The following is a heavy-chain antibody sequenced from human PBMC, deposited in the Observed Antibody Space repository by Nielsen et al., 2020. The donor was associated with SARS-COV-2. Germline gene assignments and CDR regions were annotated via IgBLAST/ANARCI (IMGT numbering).Heavy chain of an antibody. J-gene: IGHJ4*02. CDR3: ARLRDDGYYFDTGPYDY. V-gene: IGHV3-74*01. CDR2: ISSDGTKA. CDR1: GFTLSRYW. D-gene: IGHD3-22*01. Sequence: GGSLRLSCAASGFTLSRYWMNWVRQAPGKGLAWVSRISSDGTKATYADSVKGRFTVPRDNAKNTLYLQMNGLRADDTAVYYCARLRDDGYYFDTGPYDYWGQGTLVTVSS.